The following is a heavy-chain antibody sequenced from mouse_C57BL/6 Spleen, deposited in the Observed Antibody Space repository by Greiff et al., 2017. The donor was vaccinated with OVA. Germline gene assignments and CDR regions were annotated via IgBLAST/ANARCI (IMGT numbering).Heavy chain of an antibody. Sequence: EVKLQESGPGLVKPSQSLSLTCSVTGYSITSGYYWNWIRQFPGNKLEWMGYISYDGSNNYNPSLKNRISITRDTSKNQFFLKLNSVTTEDTATYYCAKGPSNYFDYWGQGTTLTVSS. D-gene: IGHD3-3*01. CDR2: ISYDGSN. CDR3: AKGPSNYFDY. J-gene: IGHJ2*01. CDR1: GYSITSGYY. V-gene: IGHV3-6*01.